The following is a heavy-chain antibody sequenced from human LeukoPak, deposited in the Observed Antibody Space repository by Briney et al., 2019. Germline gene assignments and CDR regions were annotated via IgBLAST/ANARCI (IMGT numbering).Heavy chain of an antibody. CDR1: GFTFSSYS. Sequence: PGGSLRLSCAASGFTFSSYSMNWVRQAPGKGLEWVSYISSSSSTIYYADSVKGRFTISRDNAKNSLYLQMNSLRAEDTAVYYCARDPRDPYSSGWRYSEWGQGTLVTVSS. V-gene: IGHV3-48*04. CDR3: ARDPRDPYSSGWRYSE. D-gene: IGHD6-19*01. CDR2: ISSSSSTI. J-gene: IGHJ4*02.